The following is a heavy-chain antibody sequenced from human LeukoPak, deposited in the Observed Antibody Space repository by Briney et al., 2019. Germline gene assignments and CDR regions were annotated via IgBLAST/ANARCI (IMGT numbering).Heavy chain of an antibody. CDR2: INPNSGGT. CDR1: GYTFTSYG. J-gene: IGHJ4*02. D-gene: IGHD2-8*01. V-gene: IGHV1-2*02. CDR3: ARGVMVYGIDDY. Sequence: GASVKVSCKASGYTFTSYGISWVRQAPGQGLEWMGWINPNSGGTNYAQKFQGRVTMTRDTSISTAYMELSRLRSDDTAVYYCARGVMVYGIDDYWGQGTLVTVSS.